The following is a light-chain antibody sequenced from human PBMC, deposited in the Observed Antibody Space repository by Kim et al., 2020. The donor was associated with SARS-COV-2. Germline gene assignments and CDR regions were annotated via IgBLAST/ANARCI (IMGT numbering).Light chain of an antibody. CDR2: RAS. J-gene: IGKJ5*01. Sequence: AFVGDRVTVTCRASQSISSWLAWYQQKPGTSPKRLIYRASTLESGVPSRFSGSGSGTDFTLTITSLQPDDFATYYCQQYDTYPITFGQGTRLEIK. CDR3: QQYDTYPIT. CDR1: QSISSW. V-gene: IGKV1-5*03.